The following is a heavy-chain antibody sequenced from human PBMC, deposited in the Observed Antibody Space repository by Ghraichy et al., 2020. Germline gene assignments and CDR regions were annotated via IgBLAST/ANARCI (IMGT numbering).Heavy chain of an antibody. CDR2: IKQDETEK. J-gene: IGHJ4*02. CDR3: ASQSLIVGATGSIDS. D-gene: IGHD1-26*01. CDR1: RFTFSNYW. V-gene: IGHV3-7*03. Sequence: GGSLRLSCAASRFTFSNYWMTWVRQAPGKGLEWVANIKQDETEKYYVDSVKGRFTISRDNAKDLLYLHMNRLRAEDSAVYYCASQSLIVGATGSIDSWGQGTLVTVSS.